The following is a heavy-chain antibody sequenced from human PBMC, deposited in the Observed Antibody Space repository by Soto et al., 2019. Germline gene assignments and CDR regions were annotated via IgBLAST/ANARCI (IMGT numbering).Heavy chain of an antibody. V-gene: IGHV3-48*01. CDR1: GFNFNTHS. CDR2: ISSGSSTI. D-gene: IGHD1-26*01. J-gene: IGHJ5*02. Sequence: EVQLVESGGGLVQPGGSLRLSCAASGFNFNTHSMNWVRQTPGKGLEWISYISSGSSTIYYADSVKGRFTISRHNAKNSLYLQMNSLRAEDTAVYYCARGPMPVGAITSWCQGTLVTVSS. CDR3: ARGPMPVGAITS.